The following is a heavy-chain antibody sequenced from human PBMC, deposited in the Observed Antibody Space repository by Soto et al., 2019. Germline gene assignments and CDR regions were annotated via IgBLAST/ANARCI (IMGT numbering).Heavy chain of an antibody. Sequence: PGGSLRLSCEASGFTFSSYWMSWVRQAPGKGLEWVANVRQDGSQKYLVDSVKGRFTISRGNSKNTLYLQMSSLRAEDTAVYYCVKGGGIAAQGPRDYYYYGMDVWGQGTTVTVSS. J-gene: IGHJ6*02. CDR3: VKGGGIAAQGPRDYYYYGMDV. D-gene: IGHD6-13*01. V-gene: IGHV3-7*01. CDR1: GFTFSSYW. CDR2: VRQDGSQK.